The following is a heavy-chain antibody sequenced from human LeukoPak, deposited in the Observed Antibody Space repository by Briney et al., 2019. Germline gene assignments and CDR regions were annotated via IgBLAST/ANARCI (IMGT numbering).Heavy chain of an antibody. V-gene: IGHV3-30*02. D-gene: IGHD1-26*01. Sequence: GGSLRLSCAASGFTFNNFAIHWVRQAPGKGPEWMAVIHSDGRSKYYADSLKGRFTISRDNSKNTLYLQMNSLRSEDTALYYCAKDLDGSYCVDFWGQGTPVTVSS. CDR1: GFTFNNFA. CDR2: IHSDGRSK. CDR3: AKDLDGSYCVDF. J-gene: IGHJ4*02.